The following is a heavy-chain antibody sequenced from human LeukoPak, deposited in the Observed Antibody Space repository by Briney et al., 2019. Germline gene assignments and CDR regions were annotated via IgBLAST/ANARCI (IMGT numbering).Heavy chain of an antibody. V-gene: IGHV3-11*01. J-gene: IGHJ4*02. CDR3: ARDPGSAAPMGY. CDR1: GLTFSDYY. Sequence: PGGSLRLSCAASGLTFSDYYMSWIRQAPGKGPGWVSYISSSGSTIYYADSVKGRFTISRDNAKNSLYLQMNSLRAEDTAVYYCARDPGSAAPMGYWGQGTLVTVSS. D-gene: IGHD3-10*01. CDR2: ISSSGSTI.